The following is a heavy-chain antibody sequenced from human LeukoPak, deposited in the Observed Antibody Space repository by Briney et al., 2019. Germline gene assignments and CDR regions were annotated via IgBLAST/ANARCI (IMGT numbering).Heavy chain of an antibody. J-gene: IGHJ4*02. CDR1: GFTFSNYG. D-gene: IGHD6-6*01. CDR3: ARGGAARPDY. CDR2: ISSTSTNI. Sequence: GGSLRLSCAAPGFTFSNYGMNWVRQAPGKGLEWVSYISSTSTNINYADSVRGRFTISRDNAKRSLYLQMNSLRVEDRAVYYCARGGAARPDYWGQGTLVTVSS. V-gene: IGHV3-48*04.